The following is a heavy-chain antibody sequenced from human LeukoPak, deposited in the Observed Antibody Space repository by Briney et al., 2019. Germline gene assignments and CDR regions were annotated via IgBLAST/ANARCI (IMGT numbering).Heavy chain of an antibody. J-gene: IGHJ4*02. CDR2: IYHSGST. D-gene: IGHD3-22*01. V-gene: IGHV4-38-2*02. Sequence: PSETLSLTCTVSGYSISSGYYWGWIRQPPGKGLEWIGSIYHSGSTYYNPSLKSRVTISVDTSKNQFSLKLSSVTAADTAVYYCASISVGPNYDSSGYYFFDYWGQGTLVTVSS. CDR3: ASISVGPNYDSSGYYFFDY. CDR1: GYSISSGYY.